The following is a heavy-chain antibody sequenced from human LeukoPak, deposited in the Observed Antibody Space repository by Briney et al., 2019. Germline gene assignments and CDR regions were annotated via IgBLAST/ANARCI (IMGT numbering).Heavy chain of an antibody. CDR3: ARDQGRYFDWLPRFDY. CDR1: GFTFSSYW. V-gene: IGHV3-7*01. J-gene: IGHJ4*02. CDR2: VKQDGSEK. Sequence: GGSLRLSCAASGFTFSSYWMSWVREAPGKGLEWVANVKQDGSEKYYVDSVKGRFTISRDNAKNSLYLQMNSLRAEDTAVYYCARDQGRYFDWLPRFDYWGQGTLVTVSS. D-gene: IGHD3-9*01.